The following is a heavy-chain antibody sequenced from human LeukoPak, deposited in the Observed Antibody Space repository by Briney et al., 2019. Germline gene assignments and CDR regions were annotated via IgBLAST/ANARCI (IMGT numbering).Heavy chain of an antibody. J-gene: IGHJ4*02. CDR1: GFTFSSYG. CDR2: IWYDGSSK. V-gene: IGHV3-33*01. CDR3: ARDRATSYFDY. Sequence: PGGSLRLSCAASGFTFSSYGMHWVRQAPGKGLEWVAFIWYDGSSKYYVDSVKGRFTISRDNSKNTLYLQMNSLRVEDTAVYYCARDRATSYFDYWGQGTQVTVSS.